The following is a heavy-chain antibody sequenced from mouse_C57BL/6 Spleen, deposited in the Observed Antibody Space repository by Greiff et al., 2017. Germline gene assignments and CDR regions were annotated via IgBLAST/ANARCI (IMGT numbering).Heavy chain of an antibody. V-gene: IGHV1-39*01. D-gene: IGHD2-4*01. Sequence: VQLQQSGPELVKPGASVKISCKASGYSFTDYNMNWVKQSNGKSLEWIGVINPNYGTTSYNQKFKGKATLTVDQSSSTAYMQLNSLTSDDSAVYYCARMRDYDGLWYFDVWGTGTTVTVSS. CDR1: GYSFTDYN. CDR2: INPNYGTT. J-gene: IGHJ1*03. CDR3: ARMRDYDGLWYFDV.